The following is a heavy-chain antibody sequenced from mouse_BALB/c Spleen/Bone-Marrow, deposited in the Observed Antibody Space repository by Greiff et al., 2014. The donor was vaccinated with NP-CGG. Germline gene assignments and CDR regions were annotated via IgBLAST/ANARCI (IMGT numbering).Heavy chain of an antibody. CDR3: ARGLGGYYFDY. D-gene: IGHD1-1*02. J-gene: IGHJ2*01. CDR1: GFTFSSYA. CDR2: ISSGGST. V-gene: IGHV5-6-5*01. Sequence: EVQRVESGGGLVKPGGSLKLSCAASGFTFSSYAMSWVRQTPEKRLEWVASISSGGSTYYPDSVKGRFTISRDNARNILYLQMSSLRSEDTAMYYCARGLGGYYFDYWGQGTTLTVSS.